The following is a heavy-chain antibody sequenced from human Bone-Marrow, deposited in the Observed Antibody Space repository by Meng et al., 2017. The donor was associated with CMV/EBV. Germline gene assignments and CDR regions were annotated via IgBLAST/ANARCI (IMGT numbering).Heavy chain of an antibody. CDR2: IFYNDDK. Sequence: SGPTLVKPTQTLTLTCTFSGFSLSSSGVGVVWVRQPPGKALEWLALIFYNDDKRYSLSLKSRLTIRKDTSKNQVILTMTNMDPVDIGTYYCAHRYDFSSGLHYWGQGALVTVSS. V-gene: IGHV2-5*01. CDR3: AHRYDFSSGLHY. D-gene: IGHD3-3*01. J-gene: IGHJ4*02. CDR1: GFSLSSSGVG.